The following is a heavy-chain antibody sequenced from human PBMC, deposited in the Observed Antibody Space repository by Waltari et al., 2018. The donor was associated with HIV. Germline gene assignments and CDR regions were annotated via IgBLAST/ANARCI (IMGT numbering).Heavy chain of an antibody. J-gene: IGHJ4*02. D-gene: IGHD5-18*01. V-gene: IGHV3-30-3*01. CDR2: ISYDGSNK. CDR3: ARGGYGWLPDGY. CDR1: GFPYSSFA. Sequence: QVQLVESGGGVVQPGGSLRLSCGAAGFPYSSFATHWVRQAPGKGLEWVAVISYDGSNKYYADSVKGRFTISRDNSKNTLYLQMNSLRAEDTAVYYCARGGYGWLPDGYWGQGTLVTVSS.